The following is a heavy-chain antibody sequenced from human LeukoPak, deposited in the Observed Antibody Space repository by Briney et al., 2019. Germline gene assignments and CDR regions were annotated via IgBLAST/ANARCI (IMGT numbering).Heavy chain of an antibody. CDR2: ISTSSSTI. CDR3: ARHPPLED. CDR1: GFTFSSYA. V-gene: IGHV3-48*01. Sequence: GGSLRLSCAASGFTFSSYAMHWVRQAPGKGLEWVSYISTSSSTIYYADSVKGRFTISRDNAENSLYLQMNSLRAEDTAVYYCARHPPLEDWGQGTLVTVSS. J-gene: IGHJ4*02.